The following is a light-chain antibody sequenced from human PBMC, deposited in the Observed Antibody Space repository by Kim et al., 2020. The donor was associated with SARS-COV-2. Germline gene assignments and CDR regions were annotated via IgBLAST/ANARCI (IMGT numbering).Light chain of an antibody. CDR2: VGTGGIVG. Sequence: QPVLTQPPSASASLGASGTLTCTLSSGYSNYKVDWYQQRPGKGPRFVMRVGTGGIVGSKGDGIPDRFSVLGSGLNRYLTIKNIQEEDESDYHCGADHGSGSNLRVFGTGTKVTVL. CDR3: GADHGSGSNLRV. CDR1: SGYSNYK. V-gene: IGLV9-49*01. J-gene: IGLJ1*01.